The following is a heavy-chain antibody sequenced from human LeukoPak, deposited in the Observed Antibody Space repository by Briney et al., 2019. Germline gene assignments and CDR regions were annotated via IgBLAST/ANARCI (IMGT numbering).Heavy chain of an antibody. V-gene: IGHV3-23*01. J-gene: IGHJ6*03. CDR1: GFTFSSYA. Sequence: GGSLRLSCAASGFTFSSYAMNWVRQAPGKGLGWVSAISGSGGSTYYADSVKGRFTISRDNSKNTLYLQMNSLRAEDTAVYYCASGKDYYYYYYMDVWGKGTTVTVSS. CDR3: ASGKDYYYYYYMDV. CDR2: ISGSGGST. D-gene: IGHD4-23*01.